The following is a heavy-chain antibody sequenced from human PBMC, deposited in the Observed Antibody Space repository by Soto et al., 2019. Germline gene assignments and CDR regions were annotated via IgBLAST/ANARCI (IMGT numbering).Heavy chain of an antibody. CDR2: IYYSGST. Sequence: SETLSLTCTVSGGSISSYYWSWIRQPPGKGLEWIGYIYYSGSTNYNPSRKSRVTISVDTSKNQFPLKLSSVTAAATAVYDCARPPQSYGDGGSACVIWGQGTMVTVSS. J-gene: IGHJ3*02. D-gene: IGHD4-17*01. V-gene: IGHV4-59*01. CDR3: ARPPQSYGDGGSACVI. CDR1: GGSISSYY.